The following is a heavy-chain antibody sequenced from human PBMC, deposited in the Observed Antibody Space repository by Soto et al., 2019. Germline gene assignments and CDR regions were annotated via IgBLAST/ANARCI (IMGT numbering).Heavy chain of an antibody. D-gene: IGHD3-3*01. CDR2: IYSGGST. J-gene: IGHJ4*02. CDR1: GFTVNTNY. CDR3: ARHLWSDY. Sequence: GGSLRLSCAASGFTVNTNYMSWVRQAPGQGLEWVSVIYSGGSTYYADSVKGRFTISRDNSKNTVYLQMYSLSAEDTAIYYCARHLWSDYWGQGTLVTVSS. V-gene: IGHV3-66*04.